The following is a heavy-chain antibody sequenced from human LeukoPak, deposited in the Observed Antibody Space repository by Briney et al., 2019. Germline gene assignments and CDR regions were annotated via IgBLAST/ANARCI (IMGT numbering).Heavy chain of an antibody. V-gene: IGHV3-23*01. CDR2: ITGDGGST. D-gene: IGHD1-7*01. CDR3: ARNYFDLYYFDS. Sequence: GGSLRLSCAVSGFTFSGFAMSWVRQAPGKGLEWISSITGDGGSTFYADSVKGRFTISRDSSRNTLYLQMTSLRAEDTAVYYCARNYFDLYYFDSWGQGTLGTVSS. CDR1: GFTFSGFA. J-gene: IGHJ4*02.